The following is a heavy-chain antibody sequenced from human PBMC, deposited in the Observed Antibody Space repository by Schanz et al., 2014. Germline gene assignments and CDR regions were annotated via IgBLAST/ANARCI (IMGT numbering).Heavy chain of an antibody. V-gene: IGHV3-48*01. J-gene: IGHJ5*01. CDR1: GFTFSAHA. Sequence: EVLLVDSGGGLVQPGGSLRLSCGASGFTFSAHAMSWVRQAPGKGLEWVSYISSDTSSIYYADSVRGRFTISRDTSKNTLYLQMSSLRAEDTALYFCAKDRDAGGYDSWGQGTLVTVSS. CDR3: AKDRDAGGYDS. CDR2: ISSDTSSI. D-gene: IGHD2-8*02.